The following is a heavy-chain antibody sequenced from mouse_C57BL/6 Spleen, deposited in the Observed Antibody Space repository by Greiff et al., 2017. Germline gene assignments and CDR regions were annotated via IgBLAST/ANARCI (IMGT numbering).Heavy chain of an antibody. Sequence: EVKLVESGGDLVKPGGSLKLSCAASGFTFSSYGMSWVRQTPDKRLEWVATISSGGSYTYYPDSVKGRFTISRDNAKNTLYLQMSSLKSEDTAMYYCARDYYGSPYYYAMDYWGQGTSVTVSS. J-gene: IGHJ4*01. V-gene: IGHV5-6*01. CDR3: ARDYYGSPYYYAMDY. CDR1: GFTFSSYG. CDR2: ISSGGSYT. D-gene: IGHD1-1*01.